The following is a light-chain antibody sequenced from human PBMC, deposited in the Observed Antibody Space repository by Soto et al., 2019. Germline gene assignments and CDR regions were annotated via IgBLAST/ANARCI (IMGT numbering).Light chain of an antibody. CDR2: EGS. V-gene: IGLV2-14*02. CDR1: SSDVGSYNL. J-gene: IGLJ1*01. CDR3: VSWDDSLSGLV. Sequence: QSVLTHPASFSCSPGHSITISCTGTSSDVGSYNLVSWYQQHPGKAPKLMIYEGSKRPSGVPDRFSGSKSGTSASLAISGLRSEDEADYYCVSWDDSLSGLVFGTGTKV.